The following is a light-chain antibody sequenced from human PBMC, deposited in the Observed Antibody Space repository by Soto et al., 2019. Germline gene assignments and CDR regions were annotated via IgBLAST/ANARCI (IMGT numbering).Light chain of an antibody. CDR2: LGS. J-gene: IGKJ1*01. CDR1: QSLLHSNGYHY. Sequence: DSVMTQFPLSLSVTPGEPASISCRSSQSLLHSNGYHYVDWYVQKPGQSPQLLIYLGSNRASGVPDRFSGSGSGTDFTLKISRVEAEDVGVYYCMQARQIRVEFGQGTKVEIK. V-gene: IGKV2-28*01. CDR3: MQARQIRVE.